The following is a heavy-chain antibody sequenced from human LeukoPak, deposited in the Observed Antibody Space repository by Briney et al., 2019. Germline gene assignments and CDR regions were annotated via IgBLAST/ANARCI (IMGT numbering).Heavy chain of an antibody. J-gene: IGHJ3*02. Sequence: SETLSLTCAVSGGSICSGAYSWSWSRQPPEKGLEWIGYLYYSGSTYYNPSLTSRVTISVDTSKNHFSLKLSSVTAADTAVYYCAKLTTVTTGVVAFDIWGQGTMVIVSS. D-gene: IGHD4-17*01. CDR3: AKLTTVTTGVVAFDI. CDR1: GGSICSGAYS. V-gene: IGHV4-30-4*07. CDR2: LYYSGST.